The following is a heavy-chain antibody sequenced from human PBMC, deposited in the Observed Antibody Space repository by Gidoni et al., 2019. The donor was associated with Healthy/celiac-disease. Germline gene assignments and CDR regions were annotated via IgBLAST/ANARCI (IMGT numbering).Heavy chain of an antibody. CDR2: ISGSGGST. J-gene: IGHJ4*02. CDR1: GFTFSSYA. Sequence: VQLLESGGGLVQPGGSLRLSCAASGFTFSSYAMSWVRQAPGKGLEWVSAISGSGGSTYYADSVKGRFTSSRDNAKNTLYLQMNSLRAEDTAVYYCAKAPDYDFWSGTTNIDYWGQGTLVTVSS. V-gene: IGHV3-23*01. CDR3: AKAPDYDFWSGTTNIDY. D-gene: IGHD3-3*01.